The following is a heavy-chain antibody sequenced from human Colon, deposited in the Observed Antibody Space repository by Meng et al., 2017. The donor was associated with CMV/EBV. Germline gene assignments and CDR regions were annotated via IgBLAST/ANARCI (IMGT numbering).Heavy chain of an antibody. CDR1: GSSISSHY. J-gene: IGHJ4*02. CDR2: IYYSVST. CDR3: ARHGFQSSSPIFDF. D-gene: IGHD2-2*01. V-gene: IGHV4-59*08. Sequence: CSVSGSSISSHYWSWIRQPPGKGLEWIGYIYYSVSTNYNPSLKSRVSISGDTSKNQFSLKLTSVTAADTAVYYCARHGFQSSSPIFDFWGQGTLVTVSS.